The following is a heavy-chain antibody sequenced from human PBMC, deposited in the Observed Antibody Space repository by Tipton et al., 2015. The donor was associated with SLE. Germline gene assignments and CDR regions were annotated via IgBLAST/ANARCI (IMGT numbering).Heavy chain of an antibody. J-gene: IGHJ4*02. D-gene: IGHD4-17*01. CDR2: IYYNRHT. CDR1: GASISSHY. Sequence: LRLSCTVSGASISSHYWSWIRQPPGKKLEWIGYIYYNRHTNYIPSLESRVTISIDTSKSQFSLSLKSVTAADTAVYYCARGSVRADDYWGQGTLVTVSS. V-gene: IGHV4-59*11. CDR3: ARGSVRADDY.